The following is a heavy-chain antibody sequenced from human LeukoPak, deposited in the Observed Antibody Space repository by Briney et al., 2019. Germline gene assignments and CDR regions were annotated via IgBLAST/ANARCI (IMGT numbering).Heavy chain of an antibody. V-gene: IGHV3-7*01. Sequence: GGSLRLSCAASGFTVSSIDMSWVRQAPGKGLEWVANIKQDGSEKYYVDSVKGRFTISRDNAKNSLYLQMNSLRAEDTAVYYCARGPSGYHNTGGQGTLVTVSS. CDR3: ARGPSGYHNT. CDR1: GFTVSSID. J-gene: IGHJ4*02. CDR2: IKQDGSEK. D-gene: IGHD5-12*01.